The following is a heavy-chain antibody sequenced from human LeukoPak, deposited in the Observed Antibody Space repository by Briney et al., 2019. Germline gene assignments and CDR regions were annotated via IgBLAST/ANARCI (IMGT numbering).Heavy chain of an antibody. CDR1: GGSLDKSSYY. V-gene: IGHV4-39*07. J-gene: IGHJ5*01. CDR3: ARALASSSGWYDF. D-gene: IGHD6-19*01. Sequence: SETLSLTCSVSGGSLDKSSYYWGWIRQPPGKGLEWVGSMFYSGSGFYNPSLKSRVTISVDTSKNQFSLKLSSVTVADTAVYYCARALASSSGWYDFWGQGALVTVSS. CDR2: MFYSGSG.